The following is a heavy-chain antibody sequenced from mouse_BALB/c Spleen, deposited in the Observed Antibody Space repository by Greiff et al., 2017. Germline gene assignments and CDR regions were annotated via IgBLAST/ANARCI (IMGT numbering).Heavy chain of an antibody. CDR2: IDPANGNT. CDR1: GFNIKDTY. CDR3: ARGDGSSYAMDY. D-gene: IGHD1-1*01. V-gene: IGHV14-3*02. Sequence: VQLQQSGAELVKPGASVKLSCTASGFNIKDTYMHWVKQRPEQGLEWIGRIDPANGNTKYDPKFQGKATITADTSSNTAYLQLSSLTSEDTAVYYCARGDGSSYAMDYWGQGTSVTVSS. J-gene: IGHJ4*01.